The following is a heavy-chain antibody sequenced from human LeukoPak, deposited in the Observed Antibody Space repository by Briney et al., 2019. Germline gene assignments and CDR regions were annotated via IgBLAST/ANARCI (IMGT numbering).Heavy chain of an antibody. D-gene: IGHD6-13*01. Sequence: PGGSLRLSCAASGFTFSSYWMNWVRQAPGKGLEWVALISYDGSHKYYADTVKGRVTISRDNSKNTLYLQMNSLRTEDTAIYYCARGMRGSSWLSFDYWGQGTLVTVSS. CDR2: ISYDGSHK. CDR3: ARGMRGSSWLSFDY. V-gene: IGHV3-30*03. CDR1: GFTFSSYW. J-gene: IGHJ4*02.